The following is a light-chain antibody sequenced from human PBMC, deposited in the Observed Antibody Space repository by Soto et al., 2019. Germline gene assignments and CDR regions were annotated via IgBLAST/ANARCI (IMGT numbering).Light chain of an antibody. CDR1: ISDVGGHGY. CDR2: EVT. V-gene: IGLV2-14*01. Sequence: QSALTQPASVSGSPGQSITISCTGTISDVGGHGYVSWYQQHPGKAPKLMIYEVTYRPSGVSDRFSGSKSGNTASLTISGLQAEDEADYYCSSYTTSVTRVVFGGGTKLTVL. J-gene: IGLJ2*01. CDR3: SSYTTSVTRVV.